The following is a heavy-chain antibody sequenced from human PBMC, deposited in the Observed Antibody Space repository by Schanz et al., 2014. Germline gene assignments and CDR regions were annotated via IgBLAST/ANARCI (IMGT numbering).Heavy chain of an antibody. CDR2: INPSSGTT. V-gene: IGHV1-46*01. CDR1: GYIFGSHG. Sequence: QLMQSGSEVRKPGASVKVSCKASGYIFGSHGMTWVRQAPGQGLEWMGKINPSSGTTRIAQNFQGRLTVTRDTSTSTVNMELSSLRSEDTAVYYCATGPHIVVAFDYWGQGTLVTVSS. J-gene: IGHJ4*02. D-gene: IGHD2-21*01. CDR3: ATGPHIVVAFDY.